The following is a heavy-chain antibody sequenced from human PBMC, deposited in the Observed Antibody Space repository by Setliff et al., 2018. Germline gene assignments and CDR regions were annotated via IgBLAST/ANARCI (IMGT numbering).Heavy chain of an antibody. CDR3: AKRGPYCSGGTCHYYFDY. V-gene: IGHV3-23*01. CDR2: INWNGGST. CDR1: GFTFSSYA. J-gene: IGHJ4*02. Sequence: GGSLRLSCAASGFTFSSYAMSWVRQAPGKGLEWVSGINWNGGSTGYADSVKGRFTISRDNSKNTVYLEMNSLRAEDTAVYYCAKRGPYCSGGTCHYYFDYWGQGTLVTVSS. D-gene: IGHD2-15*01.